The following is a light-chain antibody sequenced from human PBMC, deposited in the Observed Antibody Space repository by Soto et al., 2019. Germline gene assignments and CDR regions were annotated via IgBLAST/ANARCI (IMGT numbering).Light chain of an antibody. J-gene: IGLJ2*01. CDR3: CSYAGSSTFV. V-gene: IGLV2-23*03. CDR2: EGS. CDR1: SSDVGSHNL. Sequence: QSVLTQPASVSGSPGQSITISCTGTSSDVGSHNLVSWYQQHPGKAPKLMIFEGSKRPSGVSNRFSGSKSGNTASLTISGLQAEDEADYYWCSYAGSSTFVFGGGTQLTVL.